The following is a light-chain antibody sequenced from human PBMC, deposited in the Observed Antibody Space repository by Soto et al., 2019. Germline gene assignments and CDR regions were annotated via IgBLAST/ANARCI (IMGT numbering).Light chain of an antibody. J-gene: IGLJ1*01. CDR1: SSDVGSYNL. CDR3: CSYAGSSTYV. V-gene: IGLV2-23*02. CDR2: AVS. Sequence: QSALTQPASVSGSPGQSITISCTGTSSDVGSYNLVSWYQQHPGKAPKLMIYAVSKRPSGVSNRFSGSKSGNTASLTISGLQAEDEADYSCCSYAGSSTYVFRTGTKVPVL.